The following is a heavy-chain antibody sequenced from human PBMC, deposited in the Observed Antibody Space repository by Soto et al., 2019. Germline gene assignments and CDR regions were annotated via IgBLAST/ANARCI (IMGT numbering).Heavy chain of an antibody. J-gene: IGHJ6*02. Sequence: GASVKVSCKASGYTFTGYYMHWVRQAPGQGLEWMGWINPNSGGTNYAQKFQGWVTMTRDTSISTAYMELSRLRSDDTAVYYCARDQSKGKATVTLCGMDVWGQGTTVTVSS. CDR2: INPNSGGT. D-gene: IGHD4-4*01. V-gene: IGHV1-2*04. CDR3: ARDQSKGKATVTLCGMDV. CDR1: GYTFTGYY.